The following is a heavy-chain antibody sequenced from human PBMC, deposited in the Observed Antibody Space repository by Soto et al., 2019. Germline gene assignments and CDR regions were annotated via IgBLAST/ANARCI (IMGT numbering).Heavy chain of an antibody. CDR1: GFTFNTHW. D-gene: IGHD1-26*01. CDR2: INSDGSIT. Sequence: EVQLVESGGGLILPGGSLRLSCAASGFTFNTHWMHWVRQAPGKGLVWVSRINSDGSITDYADSVKGRFSISRDNPRNSLYLQMNSLRPEATAVYYCARAMTSVGAAAKGDFWGQGPLFPVSS. CDR3: ARAMTSVGAAAKGDF. J-gene: IGHJ4*02. V-gene: IGHV3-74*01.